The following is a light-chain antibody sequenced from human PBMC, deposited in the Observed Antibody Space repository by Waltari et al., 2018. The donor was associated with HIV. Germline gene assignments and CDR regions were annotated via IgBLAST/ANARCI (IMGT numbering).Light chain of an antibody. CDR3: QQTYNIPT. CDR1: QTVSNY. CDR2: AIS. V-gene: IGKV1-39*01. Sequence: DIQMTQSPSFLSASVGDRVTIACRASQTVSNYLNWYQQKLGKAPTLLIYAISSLQSGVPSRFSGSGSGTDFTLTISSLQPEDSATYYCQQTYNIPTFGGGTKVEI. J-gene: IGKJ4*01.